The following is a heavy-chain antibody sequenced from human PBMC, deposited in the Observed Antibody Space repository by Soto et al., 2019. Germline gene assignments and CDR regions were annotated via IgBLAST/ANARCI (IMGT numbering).Heavy chain of an antibody. CDR1: GDSISSPKW. D-gene: IGHD6-19*01. Sequence: QVQLQESGPGLVKPSGTLSLTCAVSGDSISSPKWWTWLRQPPGKGLEWIGDYLHSGTTNYNPSLRSRVTLSVDTNKHQFSLKLTSVTAAATAIYYCAYSTGWYRHDVWGQGTSVTVSS. CDR2: YLHSGTT. V-gene: IGHV4-4*02. J-gene: IGHJ3*01. CDR3: AYSTGWYRHDV.